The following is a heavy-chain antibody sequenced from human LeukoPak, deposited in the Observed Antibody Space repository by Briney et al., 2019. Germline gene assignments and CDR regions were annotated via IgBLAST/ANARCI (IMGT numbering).Heavy chain of an antibody. V-gene: IGHV1-69*04. D-gene: IGHD1-20*01. CDR3: ARARMYNWNDVTTFDY. J-gene: IGHJ4*02. Sequence: SVKVSCKASGGTLSSYAISWVRQAPGQGLEWMGRIIPILGIANYAQKFQGRVTITADKSTSTAYMELSSLRSEDTAVYYCARARMYNWNDVTTFDYWGQGTLVTVAS. CDR2: IIPILGIA. CDR1: GGTLSSYA.